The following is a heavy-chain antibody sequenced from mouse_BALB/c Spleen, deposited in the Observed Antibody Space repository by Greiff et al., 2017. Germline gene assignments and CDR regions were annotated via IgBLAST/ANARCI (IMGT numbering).Heavy chain of an antibody. CDR3: ARQGYGNYDYAMDY. D-gene: IGHD2-1*01. V-gene: IGHV5-12-2*01. J-gene: IGHJ4*01. CDR1: GFTFSSYT. Sequence: EVMLVESGGGLVQPGGSLKLSCAASGFTFSSYTMSWVRQTPEKRLEWVAYISNGGGSTYYPDTVKGRFTISRDNAKNTLYLQMSSLKSEDTAMYYSARQGYGNYDYAMDYWGQGTAVTVSA. CDR2: ISNGGGST.